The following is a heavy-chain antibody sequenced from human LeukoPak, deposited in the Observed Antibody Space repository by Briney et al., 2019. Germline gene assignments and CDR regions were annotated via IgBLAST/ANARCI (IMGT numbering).Heavy chain of an antibody. CDR2: IWNDGSNK. J-gene: IGHJ4*02. V-gene: IGHV3-30*02. CDR1: GFTFSSYG. Sequence: GGSLRLSCAASGFTFSSYGMHWVRQAPGKGLEWVTFIWNDGSNKYYADSVKGRFTISRDNSKNTLYLQMNSLRGEYTAVYDCAQGATPDYWGQGTLVTVSS. CDR3: AQGATPDY.